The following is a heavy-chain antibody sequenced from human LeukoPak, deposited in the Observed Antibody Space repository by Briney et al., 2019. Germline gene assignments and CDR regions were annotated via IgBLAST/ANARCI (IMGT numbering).Heavy chain of an antibody. V-gene: IGHV3-74*01. CDR1: GFTFSSYW. D-gene: IGHD6-6*01. J-gene: IGHJ6*03. Sequence: PGGSLRLSCAASGFTFSSYWMHWVRQAPGKGLVWVSRINSDGSSTSYADSVKGRFTISRDNAKNTLYLQMNSLRAEDTAVYYCARIYSSSSWSYYYYYMDVWGKGTTVTVSS. CDR3: ARIYSSSSWSYYYYYMDV. CDR2: INSDGSST.